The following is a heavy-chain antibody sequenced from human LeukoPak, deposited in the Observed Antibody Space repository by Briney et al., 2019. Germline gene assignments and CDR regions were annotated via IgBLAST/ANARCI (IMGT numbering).Heavy chain of an antibody. CDR1: GFIFDNYA. D-gene: IGHD6-19*01. Sequence: GGSLRLSCAAPGFIFDNYAIHWVRQAPGKGLEWVSLISGDGGSTFYADSVRGRFTISRDNARNSLYLQMNSLRAEDTALYYCARIAMAGIGDGFDIWGQGTMVTVSS. J-gene: IGHJ3*02. V-gene: IGHV3-43*02. CDR3: ARIAMAGIGDGFDI. CDR2: ISGDGGST.